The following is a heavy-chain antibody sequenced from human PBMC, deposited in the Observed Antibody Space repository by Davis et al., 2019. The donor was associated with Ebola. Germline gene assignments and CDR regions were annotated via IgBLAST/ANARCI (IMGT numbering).Heavy chain of an antibody. CDR3: ARGVAVGGFYFEY. J-gene: IGHJ4*02. CDR1: GYTFSIYG. V-gene: IGHV1-18*01. Sequence: ASVKVSCKASGYTFSIYGLSWVRQAPGQGLEWMGWISAYNGNTNYAQKVQGRVTMTTDTSTGTAYLDLRSLRSDDTAVYFCARGVAVGGFYFEYWGQGTLVTVSS. CDR2: ISAYNGNT. D-gene: IGHD6-19*01.